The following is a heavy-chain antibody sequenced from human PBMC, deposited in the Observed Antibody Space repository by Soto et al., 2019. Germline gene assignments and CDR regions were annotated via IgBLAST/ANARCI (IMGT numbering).Heavy chain of an antibody. J-gene: IGHJ4*02. CDR1: GGSISSFY. Sequence: SGTLFLTLPVSGGSISSFYWSWIREPPVKGFVWIWYIYYSGSTNYNPSLKSRFTISVDTSKNQFSLKLSSVTAADTAVYYCARLISPYSKYYFDYWGQGTLVTVSS. D-gene: IGHD6-13*01. V-gene: IGHV4-59*08. CDR2: IYYSGST. CDR3: ARLISPYSKYYFDY.